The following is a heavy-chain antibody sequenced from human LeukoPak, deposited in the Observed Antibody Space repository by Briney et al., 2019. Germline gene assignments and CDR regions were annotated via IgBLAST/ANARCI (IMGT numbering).Heavy chain of an antibody. D-gene: IGHD2-2*01. V-gene: IGHV3-30-3*01. CDR2: ISYDGSNK. CDR1: GFTFSSYA. Sequence: PGGSLRLSCAASGFTFSSYAMHWVRQAPGKGQEWVAVISYDGSNKYYADSVKGRFTISRDNSKNTLYLQMNSLRAEDTAVYYCARAAGVAPEGYWGQGTLVTASS. J-gene: IGHJ4*02. CDR3: ARAAGVAPEGY.